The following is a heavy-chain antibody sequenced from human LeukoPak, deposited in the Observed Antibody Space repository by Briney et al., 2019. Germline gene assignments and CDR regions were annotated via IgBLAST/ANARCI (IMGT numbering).Heavy chain of an antibody. V-gene: IGHV3-15*01. D-gene: IGHD2-21*02. Sequence: GRSLRLSCAASGFTFSSYAMHWVRQAPGKGLEWVGRIKSKTDGGTTDYAAPVKGRFTISRDDSKNTLYLQMNSLKTEGTAVYYCTTDLAYCGDDCYRHFDYWGQGTLVTVSS. CDR1: GFTFSSYA. CDR2: IKSKTDGGTT. J-gene: IGHJ4*02. CDR3: TTDLAYCGDDCYRHFDY.